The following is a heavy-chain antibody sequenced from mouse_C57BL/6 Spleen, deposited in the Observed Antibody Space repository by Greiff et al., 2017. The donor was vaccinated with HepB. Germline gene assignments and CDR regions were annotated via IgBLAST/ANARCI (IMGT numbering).Heavy chain of an antibody. CDR2: IDPSDSYT. CDR1: GYTFTSYW. V-gene: IGHV1-50*01. D-gene: IGHD1-1*01. Sequence: QVQLQQPGAELVKPGASVKLSCKASGYTFTSYWMQWVKQRPGQGLEWIGEIDPSDSYTNYNQKFKGKATLTVDTSSSTAYMQLSSLTSEDSAVYYCARGRIYYYGSKYVDVWGTGTTVTVSS. J-gene: IGHJ1*03. CDR3: ARGRIYYYGSKYVDV.